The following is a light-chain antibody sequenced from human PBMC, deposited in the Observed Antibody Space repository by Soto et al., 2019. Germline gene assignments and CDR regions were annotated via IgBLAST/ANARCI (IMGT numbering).Light chain of an antibody. CDR3: QQRSNWPPIT. Sequence: EIVLTQSPATLSLSPGERATLSCKASRSISNYLAWYQQKPGQAPRLLIYDASNRATDIPARFSGSGSGTDFALTISSLEPEDSAFYYCQQRSNWPPITFGRGTRLEIK. V-gene: IGKV3-11*01. J-gene: IGKJ5*01. CDR2: DAS. CDR1: RSISNY.